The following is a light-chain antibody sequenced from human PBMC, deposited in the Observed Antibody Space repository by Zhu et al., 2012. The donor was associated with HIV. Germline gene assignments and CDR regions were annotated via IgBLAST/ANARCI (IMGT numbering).Light chain of an antibody. CDR3: QQYHDWPPLT. CDR2: GAS. CDR1: QSIRNN. V-gene: IGKV3-15*01. Sequence: EIVMTQSPATLSVSPGERATLSCRASQSIRNNLAWYQQKPGQAPRLLIYGASTRATGIPDRFSGSGSETEFTLIISSLQSEDVAVYYCQQYHDWPPLTFGGGTKVEIK. J-gene: IGKJ4*01.